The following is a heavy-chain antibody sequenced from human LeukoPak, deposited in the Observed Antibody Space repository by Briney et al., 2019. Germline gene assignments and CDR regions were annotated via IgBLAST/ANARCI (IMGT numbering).Heavy chain of an antibody. CDR2: IKEDGSEK. V-gene: IGHV3-7*04. CDR1: GVTFGDYW. CDR3: SRGGAINGYYVY. J-gene: IGHJ4*02. D-gene: IGHD1-26*01. Sequence: PGGSLRLSCAASGVTFGDYWMSWVRQVPGKGLEWVADIKEDGSEKFYVDSVKGRFTISRDNTESSLSLQMASLRVEDPAVYFCSRGGAINGYYVYWGQGTLVTVSS.